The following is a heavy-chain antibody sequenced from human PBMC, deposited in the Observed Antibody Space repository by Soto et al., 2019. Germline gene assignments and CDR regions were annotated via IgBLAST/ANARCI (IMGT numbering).Heavy chain of an antibody. Sequence: QVQLREWGPGLVKPSQTLSLKCSVSGGSISTGGLYWSWIRQHPRKGLEWIGDIYYSGRTYDNPSLTSPVTISIEASENQFSLKLTSVTAADTAVYYCAQALVFTGGDGFDIWGQGRLVTVSS. V-gene: IGHV4-31*02. CDR3: AQALVFTGGDGFDI. CDR2: IYYSGRT. J-gene: IGHJ3*02. D-gene: IGHD1-1*01. CDR1: GGSISTGGLY.